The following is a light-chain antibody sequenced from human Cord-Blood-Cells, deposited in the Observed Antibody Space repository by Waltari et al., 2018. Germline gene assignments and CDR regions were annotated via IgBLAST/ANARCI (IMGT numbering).Light chain of an antibody. V-gene: IGKV3-15*01. CDR3: QQYNNWPPFP. CDR1: QRVSSN. CDR2: GAS. J-gene: IGKJ3*01. Sequence: EIVMQQAPATRSASPRERATLSFRASQRVSSNLACYQQKHGQAPRLLIYGASTRANGIPARFSGSGSGTEFTLTISSLQSEDFAVYYCQQYNNWPPFPFGPGTKVDIK.